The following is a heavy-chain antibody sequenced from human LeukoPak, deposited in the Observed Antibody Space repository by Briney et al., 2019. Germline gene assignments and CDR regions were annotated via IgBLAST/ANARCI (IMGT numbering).Heavy chain of an antibody. D-gene: IGHD1-26*01. J-gene: IGHJ6*03. V-gene: IGHV4-34*01. CDR1: GGSFSGYY. CDR2: INHSGST. Sequence: KSSETLSLTCAVYGGSFSGYYWSWIRQPPGKGLEWIGEINHSGSTNYNPSLKSRVTISVDTSKNQFSLKLSSVTAADTAMYYCARAHSASHVYDMDVWGKGTTVTISS. CDR3: ARAHSASHVYDMDV.